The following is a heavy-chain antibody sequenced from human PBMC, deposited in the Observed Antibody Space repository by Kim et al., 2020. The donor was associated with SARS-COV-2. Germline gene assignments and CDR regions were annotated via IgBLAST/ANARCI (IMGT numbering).Heavy chain of an antibody. CDR2: IDCSGST. Sequence: SETLSLTCTVSGGSISSSSYYWGWIRQPPGKGLVGIGCIDCSGSTYYNPSLKSRVTISVDTSKNQFSLRQSSVTAADAAVYYCESPGGMGRNDDDFDYWGQGTLVTVSS. V-gene: IGHV4-39*01. D-gene: IGHD1-1*01. CDR3: ESPGGMGRNDDDFDY. J-gene: IGHJ4*02. CDR1: GGSISSSSYY.